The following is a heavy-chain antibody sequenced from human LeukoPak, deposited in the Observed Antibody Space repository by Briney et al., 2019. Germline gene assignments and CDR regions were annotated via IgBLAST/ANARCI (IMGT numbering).Heavy chain of an antibody. Sequence: PGGSLRLSCAVSGFTFSSYAMHWVRQAPGKGLEWVAVISFDESNKYYADSVKGRFTISRDTSKNMVFLQMNSLRVEDTAVYYCARGIDYWGRGTLVTVSS. CDR3: ARGIDY. V-gene: IGHV3-30*14. J-gene: IGHJ4*02. CDR2: ISFDESNK. CDR1: GFTFSSYA.